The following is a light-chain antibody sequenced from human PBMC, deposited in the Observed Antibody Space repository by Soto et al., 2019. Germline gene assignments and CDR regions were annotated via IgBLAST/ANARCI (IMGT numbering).Light chain of an antibody. CDR3: QSYNSSLSGHV. CDR1: SIDVGGYNY. Sequence: QSALTQPASVSGSPGQSIAISCTGASIDVGGYNYVSWYQQHPGKAPKLMIYDVASRPSGVSDRFSGSKSGTSASLAITGLQAEDEADYYCQSYNSSLSGHVFGTGTKVTVL. J-gene: IGLJ1*01. V-gene: IGLV2-14*03. CDR2: DVA.